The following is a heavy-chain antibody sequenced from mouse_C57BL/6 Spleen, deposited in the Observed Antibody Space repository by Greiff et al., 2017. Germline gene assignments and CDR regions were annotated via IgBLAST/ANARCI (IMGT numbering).Heavy chain of an antibody. J-gene: IGHJ3*01. CDR1: GFTFSSYG. CDR3: ARDYYGSSSWFAY. CDR2: ISDGGSYT. D-gene: IGHD1-1*01. V-gene: IGHV5-4*01. Sequence: EVMLVESGGDLVKPGGSLKLSCAASGFTFSSYGMSWVRQTPDKRLEWVATISDGGSYTYYPDNVKGRFTISRDNAKNNLYLQMSHLKSEDTAMXYCARDYYGSSSWFAYWGQGTLVTVSA.